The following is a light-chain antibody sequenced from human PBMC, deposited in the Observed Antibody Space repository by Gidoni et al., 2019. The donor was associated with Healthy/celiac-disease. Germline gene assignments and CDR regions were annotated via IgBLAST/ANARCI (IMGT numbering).Light chain of an antibody. J-gene: IGLJ1*01. CDR1: ALPKQY. Sequence: SYELPQPPSVSVSPGQTARITCSGDALPKQYAYWYQQKPGQAPVLVIYKDSERPSGIPERFSGSSSGTTVTLTNSGVQAEDEADYYCQSADSSGTYKVFGTGTKVTVL. V-gene: IGLV3-25*02. CDR2: KDS. CDR3: QSADSSGTYKV.